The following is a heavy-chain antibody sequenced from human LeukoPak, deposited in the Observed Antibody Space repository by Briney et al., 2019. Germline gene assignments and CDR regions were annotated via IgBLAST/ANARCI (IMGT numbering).Heavy chain of an antibody. Sequence: ASVKVSCKASGYTFTSYAMHWVRQAPGQRLEWLGWINAGNGNTKYSQKFQGRVTITRDTSASTAYMELSSLRSEDTAVYYCARGYYYGPGTYEFGFDYWGQGTLVTVSS. D-gene: IGHD3-10*01. J-gene: IGHJ4*02. CDR3: ARGYYYGPGTYEFGFDY. CDR2: INAGNGNT. V-gene: IGHV1-3*01. CDR1: GYTFTSYA.